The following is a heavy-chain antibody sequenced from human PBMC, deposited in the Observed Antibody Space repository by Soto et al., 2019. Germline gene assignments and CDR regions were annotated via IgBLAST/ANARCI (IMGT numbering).Heavy chain of an antibody. D-gene: IGHD3-22*01. CDR2: IYSGGST. CDR1: GFTVSSNY. Sequence: EVQLVETGGGLIQPGGSLRLSCAASGFTVSSNYMSWVRQAPGKGLEGVSVIYSGGSTYYADSVKGRFTISSDKSKNTRDLQRNSRRAEDTAVYYCARTRPAGSGYYPYYLDYWGQGTLVTVSS. J-gene: IGHJ4*02. V-gene: IGHV3-53*02. CDR3: ARTRPAGSGYYPYYLDY.